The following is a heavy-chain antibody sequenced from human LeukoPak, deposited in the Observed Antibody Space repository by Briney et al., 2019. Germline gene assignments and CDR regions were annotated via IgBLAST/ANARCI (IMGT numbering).Heavy chain of an antibody. D-gene: IGHD3-22*01. J-gene: IGHJ4*02. Sequence: SETLSLTCSVSGGSVSSGSHYWSWIRQSPGKGLEWIGHIYYTGSTNYNPSLQSRVTISVDTSKNQFSLKLSSVTAADTALYYCAREDPSGYYNRPIDYWGQGTLVTVSS. CDR1: GGSVSSGSHY. CDR2: IYYTGST. CDR3: AREDPSGYYNRPIDY. V-gene: IGHV4-61*01.